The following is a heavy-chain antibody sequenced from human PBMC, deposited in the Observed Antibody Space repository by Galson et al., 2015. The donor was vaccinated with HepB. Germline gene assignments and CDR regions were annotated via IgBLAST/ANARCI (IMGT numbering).Heavy chain of an antibody. J-gene: IGHJ4*02. CDR3: ALITHYFDY. Sequence: PALVKPTQTLTLTCTFSGFSLSTSGVGVGWIRQPPGKALEWLALIYWDDDKRYSPSLKGRLTITKDTSKNQVVLTMTNMDPVDTATYYCALITHYFDYWGQGTLVTVSS. CDR2: IYWDDDK. CDR1: GFSLSTSGVG. D-gene: IGHD4-23*01. V-gene: IGHV2-5*02.